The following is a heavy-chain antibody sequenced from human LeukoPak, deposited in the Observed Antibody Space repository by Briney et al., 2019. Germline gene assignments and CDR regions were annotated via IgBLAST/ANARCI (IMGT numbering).Heavy chain of an antibody. CDR1: GFTFSSYG. D-gene: IGHD3-22*01. V-gene: IGHV3-30*18. CDR3: AKDRNYYDSSGYLSY. CDR2: ISYDGSNK. J-gene: IGHJ4*02. Sequence: TGGSLRLSCAASGFTFSSYGMHWVRQAPGKGLEWVAVISYDGSNKYYADSVKGRFTISRDNSKNTLCLQMNSLRAEDTAVYYCAKDRNYYDSSGYLSYWGQGTLVTVSS.